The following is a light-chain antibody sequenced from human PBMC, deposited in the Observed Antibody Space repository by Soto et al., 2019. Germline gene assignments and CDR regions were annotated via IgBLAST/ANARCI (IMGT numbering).Light chain of an antibody. CDR3: QSYDSSLSGPSYV. CDR2: GNG. Sequence: QSVLTQPPSVSGAPGQRVTISCTGSSSNIGAGYDVHWYQQLPGAAPKLLIYGNGNRPSGVPDRFSGSKSGTSASLAITGLQAEDEADYYCQSYDSSLSGPSYVFGTGTKLTVL. V-gene: IGLV1-40*01. J-gene: IGLJ1*01. CDR1: SSNIGAGYD.